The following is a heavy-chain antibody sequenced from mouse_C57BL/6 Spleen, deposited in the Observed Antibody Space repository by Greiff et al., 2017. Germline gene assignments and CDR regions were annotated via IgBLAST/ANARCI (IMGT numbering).Heavy chain of an antibody. D-gene: IGHD1-1*01. CDR2: IDPETGGT. Sequence: QVQLKQSGAELVRPGASVTLSCKASGYTFTDYEMHWVKQTPVHGLEWIGAIDPETGGTAYNQKFKGKAILTADKSSSTAYMELRRLTSEDSAVYYCTRDGYGSTQFAYWGQGTLVTVSA. V-gene: IGHV1-15*01. CDR1: GYTFTDYE. CDR3: TRDGYGSTQFAY. J-gene: IGHJ3*01.